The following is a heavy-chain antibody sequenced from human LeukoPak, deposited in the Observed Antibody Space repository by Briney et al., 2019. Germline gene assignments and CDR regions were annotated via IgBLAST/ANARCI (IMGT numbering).Heavy chain of an antibody. D-gene: IGHD6-19*01. CDR2: ISGSGGNT. Sequence: GGSLRLSCAASGFTFSSYAMSWVRQAPGKGLELVSAISGSGGNTYYADSVKGRFTISRDNSKNTLYLQMNSLRAEDTAVYYCAKDQSSGWYGYSDYWAREPWSPSPQ. CDR3: AKDQSSGWYGYSDY. CDR1: GFTFSSYA. J-gene: IGHJ4*02. V-gene: IGHV3-23*01.